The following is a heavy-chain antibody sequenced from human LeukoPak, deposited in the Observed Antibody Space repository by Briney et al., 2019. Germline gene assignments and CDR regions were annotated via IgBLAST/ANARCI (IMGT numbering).Heavy chain of an antibody. CDR3: GRGVYVFWSGYYTGDVWFDP. V-gene: IGHV4-59*11. J-gene: IGHJ5*02. D-gene: IGHD3-3*01. CDR1: GGSISSHY. Sequence: SETLSLTCTVSGGSISSHYWSWIRQPPGKGLEWIGYIYYSGSTNYNPSLKSRVTISVNTSKNQFSLKLSSVTAADTAVYYCGRGVYVFWSGYYTGDVWFDPWGQGTLVTVSS. CDR2: IYYSGST.